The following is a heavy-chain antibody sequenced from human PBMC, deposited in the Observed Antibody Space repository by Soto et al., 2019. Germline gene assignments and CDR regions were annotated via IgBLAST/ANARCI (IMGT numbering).Heavy chain of an antibody. Sequence: QVQLQEAGPGLVRPSQTLSLTCTVAGGSMSENDYYWSWLRQSPGQGLQWIGYIYDTWTTSYSPSLKSRVTMSADPSRNQFSLKLTSMTAADTALYFCARGIVRGGFDIWGQGTLVTVSS. D-gene: IGHD3-10*02. CDR2: IYDTWTT. CDR1: GGSMSENDYY. J-gene: IGHJ3*02. CDR3: ARGIVRGGFDI. V-gene: IGHV4-30-4*01.